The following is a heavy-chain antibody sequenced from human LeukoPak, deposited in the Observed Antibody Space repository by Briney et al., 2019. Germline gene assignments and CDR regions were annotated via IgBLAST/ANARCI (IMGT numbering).Heavy chain of an antibody. CDR2: ISYDGSNK. Sequence: GRSLRLSCAASGFTFSSYAMHWVRQAPGKGLEWVAVISYDGSNKYYADSVKGRFTISRDNSKNTLYLQMNSLRAEDTAVYYCARDPPGSSWAPYAFDIWGQGTMVTVSS. V-gene: IGHV3-30*04. D-gene: IGHD6-13*01. CDR1: GFTFSSYA. J-gene: IGHJ3*02. CDR3: ARDPPGSSWAPYAFDI.